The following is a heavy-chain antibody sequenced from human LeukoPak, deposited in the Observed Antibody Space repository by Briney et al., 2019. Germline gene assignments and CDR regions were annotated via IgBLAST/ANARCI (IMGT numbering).Heavy chain of an antibody. CDR1: GFTFSSYS. CDR2: ISSSSSYI. Sequence: PGASLRLSCAASGFTFSSYSMNWVRQAPGKGLEWVSSISSSSSYIYYADSVKGRFTISRDNAKNSLYPQMNSLRAEDTAVYYWAGVLAVVVIAYDGMDVWGQGTTVTVSS. V-gene: IGHV3-21*01. J-gene: IGHJ6*02. CDR3: AGVLAVVVIAYDGMDV. D-gene: IGHD3-22*01.